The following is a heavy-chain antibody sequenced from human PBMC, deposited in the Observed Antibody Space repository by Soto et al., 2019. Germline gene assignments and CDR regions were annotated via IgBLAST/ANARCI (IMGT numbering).Heavy chain of an antibody. D-gene: IGHD1-26*01. CDR1: GFTFSSYA. J-gene: IGHJ4*02. CDR3: ARRGSGSYYDY. CDR2: ISGSGGST. V-gene: IGHV3-23*01. Sequence: EVQLLESGGGLVQPGGSRRLSCAASGFTFSSYAMRWARQAPVKGLEWVSAISGSGGSTYYADAVKGRFTISRDNSKNTLYLQMNSLRAEDTAVYDCARRGSGSYYDYWGQGTLVTVSS.